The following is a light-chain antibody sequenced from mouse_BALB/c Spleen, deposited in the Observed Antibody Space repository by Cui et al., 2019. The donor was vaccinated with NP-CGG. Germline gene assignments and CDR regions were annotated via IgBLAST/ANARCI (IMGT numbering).Light chain of an antibody. CDR3: ALWYSNHWV. CDR2: GTN. Sequence: QTVVTQESALTTSPGETVSLTCRSRTRAVTTSNYANWVQEKPDHLFTGLIGGTNNRAPAVPARFSGSLIGDKAALTITGAQTEDEAIYFCALWYSNHWVFGGGTKLTVL. CDR1: TRAVTTSNY. J-gene: IGLJ1*01. V-gene: IGLV1*01.